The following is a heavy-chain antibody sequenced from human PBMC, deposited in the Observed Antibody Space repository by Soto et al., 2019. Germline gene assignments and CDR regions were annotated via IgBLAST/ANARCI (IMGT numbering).Heavy chain of an antibody. CDR1: GFTFISYS. J-gene: IGHJ3*02. CDR3: ARVRGGAAFDI. D-gene: IGHD3-16*01. Sequence: GGSLRLSCAASGFTFISYSMNWVRQAPGKGLEWVSSISSSSSYIYYADSVKGRFTISRDNAKNSLYLQMNSLRAEDTAVYYCARVRGGAAFDIWGQGTMVTVSS. V-gene: IGHV3-21*01. CDR2: ISSSSSYI.